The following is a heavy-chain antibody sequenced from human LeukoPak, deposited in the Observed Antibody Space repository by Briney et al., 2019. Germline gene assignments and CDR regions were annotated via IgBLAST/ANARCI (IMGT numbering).Heavy chain of an antibody. CDR2: IYYRGST. CDR1: GGSISSSSYF. D-gene: IGHD6-19*01. V-gene: IGHV4-61*05. CDR3: ARGGSSGWYSYYGMDV. Sequence: SETLSLTCTVSGGSISSSSYFWGWIRQPPEKGLEWIGYIYYRGSTNYNPSLKSRVTISVDTSKNQFSLKLSSVTAADTAVYYCARGGSSGWYSYYGMDVWGQGTTVTVSS. J-gene: IGHJ6*02.